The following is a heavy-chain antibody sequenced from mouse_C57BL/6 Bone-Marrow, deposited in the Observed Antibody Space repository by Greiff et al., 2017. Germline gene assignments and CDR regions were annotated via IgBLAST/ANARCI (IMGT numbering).Heavy chain of an antibody. CDR2: IYPRSGNT. CDR3: AKGDKLGPGYFDY. Sequence: QVQLKESGAELARPGASVKLSCKASGYTFTSYGISWVKQRTGQGLEWIGEIYPRSGNTYYNEKFKGKATLTADKSSSTAYMELRSLTSEDSAVYFCAKGDKLGPGYFDYWGQGTTLTVSS. D-gene: IGHD4-1*01. V-gene: IGHV1-81*01. CDR1: GYTFTSYG. J-gene: IGHJ2*01.